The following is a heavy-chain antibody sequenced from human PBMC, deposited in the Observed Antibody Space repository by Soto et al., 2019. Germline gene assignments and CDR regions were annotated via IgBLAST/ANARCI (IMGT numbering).Heavy chain of an antibody. CDR1: GFTVSSNY. CDR2: IYSGGST. CDR3: ARVWFGEPYYFDY. D-gene: IGHD3-10*01. V-gene: IGHV3-66*01. J-gene: IGHJ4*02. Sequence: GGFLRLSCAASGFTVSSNYMSWVRQAPGKGLEWVSVIYSGGSTYYADSVKGRFTISRDNSKNTLYLQMNSLRAEDTAVYYCARVWFGEPYYFDYWGQGTLVTVS.